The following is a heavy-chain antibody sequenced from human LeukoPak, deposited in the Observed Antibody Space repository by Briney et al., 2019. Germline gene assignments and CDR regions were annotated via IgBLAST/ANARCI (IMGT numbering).Heavy chain of an antibody. CDR2: INGSGDTT. CDR1: GFIFRNYA. CDR3: AKWGDYDILTGYYVSDF. V-gene: IGHV3-23*01. Sequence: PGGSLRLSCAASGFIFRNYAMSWVRQAPGKGLEWVSAINGSGDTTYYADSVKGRFTISRDNSKNTLYVEMNTLRAEDTAVYYCAKWGDYDILTGYYVSDFWGQGTLVTVSS. D-gene: IGHD3-9*01. J-gene: IGHJ4*02.